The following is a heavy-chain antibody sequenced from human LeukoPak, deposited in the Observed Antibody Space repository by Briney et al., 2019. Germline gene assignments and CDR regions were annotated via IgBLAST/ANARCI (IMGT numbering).Heavy chain of an antibody. V-gene: IGHV3-30*03. Sequence: GRSLRLSCAASGFTFSSYGMHWVRQAPGKGLEWVAVISYDGSNKYYADSVKGRFTISRDNSKNTLYLQMNSLRAEDTAVYYCARDFLYAYWGQGTLVTVSS. CDR1: GFTFSSYG. CDR3: ARDFLYAY. J-gene: IGHJ4*02. D-gene: IGHD2/OR15-2a*01. CDR2: ISYDGSNK.